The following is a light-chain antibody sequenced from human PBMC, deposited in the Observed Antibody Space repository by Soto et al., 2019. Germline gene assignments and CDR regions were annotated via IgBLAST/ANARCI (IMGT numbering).Light chain of an antibody. CDR1: SGHSSYA. J-gene: IGLJ2*01. CDR2: LNSDGRH. CDR3: QIWGAGTYVV. V-gene: IGLV4-69*01. Sequence: QSVLTQSPSASASLGASVKLTCTLSSGHSSYAIAWHQQQPEKGPRYLMKLNSDGRHSKGDGIPDRFSGPSSGAERYLTISGLQSEDEADYYCQIWGAGTYVVFGGGTKLTVL.